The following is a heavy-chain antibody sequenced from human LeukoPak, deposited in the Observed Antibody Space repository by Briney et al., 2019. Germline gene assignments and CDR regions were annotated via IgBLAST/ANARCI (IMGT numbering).Heavy chain of an antibody. J-gene: IGHJ4*02. V-gene: IGHV3-23*01. CDR2: ISGSGGST. CDR1: GFTFSSYA. D-gene: IGHD1/OR15-1a*01. Sequence: GGSLRLSCAASGFTFSSYAMSWVRQAPGKGLEWVAAISGSGGSTYYTDSVKGRFNIPRDNSKNTLYLQMNSLRAEDTAVYYCAKGAWTNEWDYFDYWGQGTLVTVSS. CDR3: AKGAWTNEWDYFDY.